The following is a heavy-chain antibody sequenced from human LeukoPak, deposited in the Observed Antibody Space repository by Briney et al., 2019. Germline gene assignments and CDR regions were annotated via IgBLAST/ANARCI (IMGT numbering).Heavy chain of an antibody. J-gene: IGHJ3*02. Sequence: PSETLSLTCTVSGGSISSYYWSWIRQPPGKGLEWIGYIYYSGSTNYNPSLKSRVTISVDTSKNQFSLKLSSVTAADTAVYYCASARGYSAFDIWGQGTMVTVSS. CDR2: IYYSGST. CDR3: ASARGYSAFDI. CDR1: GGSISSYY. V-gene: IGHV4-59*01. D-gene: IGHD6-25*01.